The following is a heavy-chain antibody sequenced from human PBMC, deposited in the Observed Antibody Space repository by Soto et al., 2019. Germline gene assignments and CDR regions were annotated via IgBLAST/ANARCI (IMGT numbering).Heavy chain of an antibody. CDR2: IYYSGST. CDR3: ARGPDGIAAAGFFDY. Sequence: SETLSLTCTVSGGSISSYYWSWIRQPPGKGLEWIGYIYYSGSTNYNPSLKSRVTISVDTSKNQFSLKLSSVTAADTAVYYCARGPDGIAAAGFFDYWGQGTLVTVSS. CDR1: GGSISSYY. V-gene: IGHV4-59*01. D-gene: IGHD6-13*01. J-gene: IGHJ4*02.